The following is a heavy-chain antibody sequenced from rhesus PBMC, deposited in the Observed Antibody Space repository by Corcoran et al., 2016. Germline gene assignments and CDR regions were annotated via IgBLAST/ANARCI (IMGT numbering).Heavy chain of an antibody. J-gene: IGHJ4*01. CDR2: IYGSSGST. CDR1: GGSFSSYW. Sequence: QVQLQESGPGLVKPSETLSLTCAVSGGSFSSYWWGWRRQPPGAGLEWMGSSLGSIYGSSGSTEYNPSLKSRDTITGDTPSTRFSLKRRSVTAADTAVYYCAGDWGAGGGSLFDYWGQGVLVTVSS. V-gene: IGHV4-160*01. D-gene: IGHD4-29*01. CDR3: AGDWGAGGGSLFDY.